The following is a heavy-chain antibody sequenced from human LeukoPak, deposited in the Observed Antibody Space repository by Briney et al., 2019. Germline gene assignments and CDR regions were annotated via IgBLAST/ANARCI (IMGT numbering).Heavy chain of an antibody. D-gene: IGHD3-22*01. CDR3: ARTEEGYYYDSSGLHFDY. Sequence: NPGESLKISCKGSGYSFTSYWIGWVRQMPGKGLEWMGIIYPGDSDTRYSPSFQGQVTISAGKSISTAYLQWSSLKASDTAMYYCARTEEGYYYDSSGLHFDYWGQGTLVTVSS. CDR2: IYPGDSDT. V-gene: IGHV5-51*01. CDR1: GYSFTSYW. J-gene: IGHJ4*02.